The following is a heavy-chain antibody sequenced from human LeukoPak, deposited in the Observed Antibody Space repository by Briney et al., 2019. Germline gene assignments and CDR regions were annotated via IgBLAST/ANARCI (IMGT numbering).Heavy chain of an antibody. V-gene: IGHV4-59*11. CDR3: AGRYFYYLDV. J-gene: IGHJ6*03. CDR1: GGSISSHY. CDR2: IYYSGIT. Sequence: MPSETLSLTCTVSGGSISSHYWSWIRQPPGKGLEWIGYIYYSGITNYNPSLKSRVTISVDTSKNQFSLKLSSVTAADTAVYYCAGRYFYYLDVWGKGTTVTVSS.